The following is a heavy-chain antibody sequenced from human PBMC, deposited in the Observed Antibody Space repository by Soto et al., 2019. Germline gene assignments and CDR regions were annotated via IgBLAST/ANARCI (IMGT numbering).Heavy chain of an antibody. CDR2: ISSTGGTT. CDR3: AKDPWGAYCSGGSCSY. D-gene: IGHD2-15*01. Sequence: HPGGSLRLSCAASGFTFSTYAMSWVRQAPGKGLEWVSGISSTGGTTYYADSVKDRFTISRDNSKKTLYLQMNSLRAEDTAVYYCAKDPWGAYCSGGSCSYGGKGTLVTVSS. J-gene: IGHJ4*02. CDR1: GFTFSTYA. V-gene: IGHV3-23*01.